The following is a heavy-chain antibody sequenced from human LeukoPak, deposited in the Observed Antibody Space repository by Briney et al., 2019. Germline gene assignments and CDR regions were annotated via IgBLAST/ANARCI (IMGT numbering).Heavy chain of an antibody. J-gene: IGHJ4*02. CDR2: IYYSGST. Sequence: SETLSLTCTVSGGSISSSSYYWGWIRQPPGKGLEWIGSIYYSGSTYYNPSLKSRVTISVDTSKNQFSLKLSSVTAADTAVYYCARGTSSQPMGYWGQGTLVTVSS. CDR3: ARGTSSQPMGY. D-gene: IGHD1-1*01. CDR1: GGSISSSSYY. V-gene: IGHV4-39*07.